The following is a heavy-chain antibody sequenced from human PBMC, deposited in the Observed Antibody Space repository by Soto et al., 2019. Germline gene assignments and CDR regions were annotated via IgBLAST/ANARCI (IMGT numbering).Heavy chain of an antibody. CDR3: ARGGGGWYSKIDAFDI. CDR1: DLPLSSYW. J-gene: IGHJ3*02. D-gene: IGHD6-19*01. V-gene: IGHV3-7*01. CDR2: IKQEGSEK. Sequence: EVQLVESGGGLVQPGGSLRLPFPASDLPLSSYWMTWVRKPPGRGRRWVANIKQEGSEKYYVDSVKGRFTIPRENAKNSLYLQMNSLRAEDTAVYYCARGGGGWYSKIDAFDIWGQGTMVTVSS.